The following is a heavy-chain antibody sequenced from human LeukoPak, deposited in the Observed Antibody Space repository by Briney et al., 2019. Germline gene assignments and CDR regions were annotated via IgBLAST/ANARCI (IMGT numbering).Heavy chain of an antibody. CDR1: GLTFSTYG. CDR2: IQNDGNDK. Sequence: GGALRLSCAASGLTFSTYGMHWVRQAPGKGLEWVAFIQNDGNDKYYADSVKGRFTISKDNSKNTVDLQMNGLRGEDTAVYCARAVTWIDPWGQGTLVIVFS. J-gene: IGHJ5*02. CDR3: ARAVTWIDP. V-gene: IGHV3-30*19.